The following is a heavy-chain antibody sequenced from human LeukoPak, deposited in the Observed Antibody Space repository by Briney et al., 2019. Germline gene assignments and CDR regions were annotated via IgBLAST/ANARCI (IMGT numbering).Heavy chain of an antibody. V-gene: IGHV3-23*01. J-gene: IGHJ5*02. Sequence: SGGSVRLSCAASGFIFNNYGLIWVRQAPGKGLEWVSAISNDGGGTNYADFVKGRFTISRDNSKNTLFLQMNSLRAEDTALYYCAKGSSGYFVDLWGQGTLVTVSS. CDR3: AKGSSGYFVDL. CDR2: ISNDGGGT. CDR1: GFIFNNYG. D-gene: IGHD3-22*01.